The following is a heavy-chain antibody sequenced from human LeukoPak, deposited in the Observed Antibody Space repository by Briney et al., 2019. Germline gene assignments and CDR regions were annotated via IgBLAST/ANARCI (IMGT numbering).Heavy chain of an antibody. CDR3: ARGVPKTSYYYYYMDV. V-gene: IGHV3-7*01. D-gene: IGHD4-11*01. CDR1: GFTFSRYW. J-gene: IGHJ6*03. CDR2: IKEDAGEI. Sequence: PGGSLRLSCAASGFTFSRYWMSWVRQVPGKGLEWVANIKEDAGEIYYVDSVKGRFTISRDNAKNSLYLQMNSLRAEDTAVYYCARGVPKTSYYYYYMDVWGKGTTVTVSS.